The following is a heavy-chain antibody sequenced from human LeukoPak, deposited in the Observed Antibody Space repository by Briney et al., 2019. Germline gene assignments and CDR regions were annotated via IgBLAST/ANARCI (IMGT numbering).Heavy chain of an antibody. CDR2: IYSGGST. D-gene: IGHD3-10*01. CDR1: GFSVSSNY. V-gene: IGHV3-53*01. CDR3: SRPRGGFGNPGEDY. Sequence: GGSLRLSCAASGFSVSSNYMNWVRQAPGKGLEWVSVIYSGGSTYYADSVKGRFTISRDNSKNTLYLQMNSLKTEDTAIYYCSRPRGGFGNPGEDYWGQGTLVTVSS. J-gene: IGHJ4*02.